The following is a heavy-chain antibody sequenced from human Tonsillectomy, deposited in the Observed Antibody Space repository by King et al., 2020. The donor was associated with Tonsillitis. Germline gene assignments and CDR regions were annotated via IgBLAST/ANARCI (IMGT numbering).Heavy chain of an antibody. CDR3: AKDMRPGIGADGTRNYYYGMDV. V-gene: IGHV3-9*01. J-gene: IGHJ6*02. Sequence: VQLVESGGGLVQPGRSLRLSCAASGFSFDDSAMHWVRQGPGKGLEWVPGIGWNSGTIAYADSVKGRFTISRDSAKTSLYLQMNSLRVEDTALYYCAKDMRPGIGADGTRNYYYGMDVWGQGTTVPVSS. CDR2: IGWNSGTI. CDR1: GFSFDDSA. D-gene: IGHD6-13*01.